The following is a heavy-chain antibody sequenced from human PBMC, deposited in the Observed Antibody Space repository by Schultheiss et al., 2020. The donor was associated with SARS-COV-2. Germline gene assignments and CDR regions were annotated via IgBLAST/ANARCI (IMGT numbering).Heavy chain of an antibody. D-gene: IGHD7-27*01. CDR1: GYTFTGYY. V-gene: IGHV1-2*02. Sequence: ASVKVSCKASGYTFTGYYMHWVRQAPGQGLEWMGWINPNSGGTNYAQKFQGRVTMTRDTSISTAYMELSRLRSDDTAVYYCARDRTGDRWFDPWGQGTLVTVSS. J-gene: IGHJ5*02. CDR3: ARDRTGDRWFDP. CDR2: INPNSGGT.